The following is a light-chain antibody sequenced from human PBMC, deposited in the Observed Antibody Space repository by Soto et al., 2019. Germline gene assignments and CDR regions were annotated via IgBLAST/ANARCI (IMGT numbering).Light chain of an antibody. CDR2: DAS. Sequence: DFQMTQSPSTLSGSVGDRVTITCRASEDISEYLNWYQQKPGKAPKLLIYDASLLETGVPSRFSGSGSGTDFTFTISSLQPEDIATYYCQQYTSLPRTFGQGTKLAIK. CDR3: QQYTSLPRT. J-gene: IGKJ2*01. CDR1: EDISEY. V-gene: IGKV1-33*01.